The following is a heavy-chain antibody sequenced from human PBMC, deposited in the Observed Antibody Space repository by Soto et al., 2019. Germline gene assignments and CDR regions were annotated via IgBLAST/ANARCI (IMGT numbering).Heavy chain of an antibody. D-gene: IGHD2-15*01. J-gene: IGHJ2*01. CDR2: IIPIFGTA. Sequence: QVQLVQSGAEVKKPGSSVKVSCKASGGTFSSYAISWVRQAPGQGLEWMGGIIPIFGTANYAQNFQGRVTITADESASTAYLELSSLRSEDTAVYYCAGVEGGGGSWYFDLWGRGTLVTVSS. V-gene: IGHV1-69*12. CDR1: GGTFSSYA. CDR3: AGVEGGGGSWYFDL.